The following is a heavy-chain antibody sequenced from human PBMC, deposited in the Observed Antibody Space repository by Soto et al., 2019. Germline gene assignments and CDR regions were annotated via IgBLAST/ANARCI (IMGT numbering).Heavy chain of an antibody. J-gene: IGHJ4*02. CDR3: ARFWSPMASLVDDF. CDR2: ITYTGSSK. V-gene: IGHV3-30*03. D-gene: IGHD3-3*01. Sequence: QVHLVESGGGVVQPGGSLRLSCAASGFTFSNFGMLWVRQAPGKGLAWVAAITYTGSSKYYADSVKGRFTISRDTPTNTLFLQMSSLRPEDTAVNYCARFWSPMASLVDDFWGEGTLVSASS. CDR1: GFTFSNFG.